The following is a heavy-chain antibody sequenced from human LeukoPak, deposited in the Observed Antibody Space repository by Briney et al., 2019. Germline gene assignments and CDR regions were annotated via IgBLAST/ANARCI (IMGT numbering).Heavy chain of an antibody. V-gene: IGHV4-38-2*02. CDR2: IYHSGST. Sequence: SETLSLTCTVSGYSISSGYYWGWIRQPPGKGLEWIGSIYHSGSTYYNPSLKSRVTISVDTSKNQFSLKLSSVTAADTAVYYCARAMTTVSPHAFDIWGQGTMVTVSS. J-gene: IGHJ3*02. D-gene: IGHD4-11*01. CDR3: ARAMTTVSPHAFDI. CDR1: GYSISSGYY.